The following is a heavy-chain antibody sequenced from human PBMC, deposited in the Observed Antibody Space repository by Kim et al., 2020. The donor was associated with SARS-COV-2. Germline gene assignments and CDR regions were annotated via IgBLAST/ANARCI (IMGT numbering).Heavy chain of an antibody. J-gene: IGHJ4*02. V-gene: IGHV5-51*01. D-gene: IGHD6-6*01. Sequence: SYNTSVHGHVAISADKSISTAYLLWSSLKASDTAMYYCARHQNTESSSFDYWGQGTLVTVSS. CDR3: ARHQNTESSSFDY.